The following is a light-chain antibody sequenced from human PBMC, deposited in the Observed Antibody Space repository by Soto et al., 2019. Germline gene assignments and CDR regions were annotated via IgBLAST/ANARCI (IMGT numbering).Light chain of an antibody. CDR3: QQYSSPPRT. V-gene: IGKV3-20*01. CDR2: GAS. Sequence: ILLTQSPCSLSLSPGERATLSCRASQSVSSYLAWYQQKPGQAPRLLIYGASSRATGFPDRFSGSGSGTDFSLTISRLEPEDSAVYYCQQYSSPPRTFGQGTKVDIK. CDR1: QSVSSY. J-gene: IGKJ1*01.